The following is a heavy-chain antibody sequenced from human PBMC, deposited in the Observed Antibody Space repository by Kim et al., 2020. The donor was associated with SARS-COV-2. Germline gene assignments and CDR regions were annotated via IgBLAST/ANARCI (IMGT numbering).Heavy chain of an antibody. CDR2: ISWDGGST. D-gene: IGHD1-26*01. Sequence: GGSLRLSCAASGFTFDDYTMHWVRQAPGKGLEWVSLISWDGGSTYYADSVKGRFTISRDNSKNSLYLQMNSLRTEDTALYYCAKDLGVWGATISFDYWGQGTLVTVSS. V-gene: IGHV3-43*01. CDR1: GFTFDDYT. J-gene: IGHJ4*02. CDR3: AKDLGVWGATISFDY.